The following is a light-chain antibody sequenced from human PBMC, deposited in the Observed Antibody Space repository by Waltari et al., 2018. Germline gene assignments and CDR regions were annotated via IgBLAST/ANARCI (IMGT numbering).Light chain of an antibody. J-gene: IGKJ4*01. CDR3: QQAKSFPLT. CDR1: QSVRSY. CDR2: DAS. Sequence: EILLTQSPVTLSVSPGERATLSCKASQSVRSYLAWYQQKPGQAPRLLIYDASNRASGIPARFSGSGSGTDFTLTISNVEPEDFAVYYCQQAKSFPLTFGGGTTVEIK. V-gene: IGKV3-11*01.